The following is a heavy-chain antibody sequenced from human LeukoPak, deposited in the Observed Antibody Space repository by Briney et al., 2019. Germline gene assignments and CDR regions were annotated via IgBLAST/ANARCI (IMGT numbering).Heavy chain of an antibody. Sequence: GASVKVSCKASGYTFTSYGISWVRQAPGQGLEWMGWISAYNGNTNYAQKLQGRVTMTRDTSTSTVYMELSSLRSEDTAVYYCARGSYYDSSGYYYDIGALGYWGQGTLVTVSS. CDR2: ISAYNGNT. J-gene: IGHJ4*02. CDR1: GYTFTSYG. V-gene: IGHV1-18*01. CDR3: ARGSYYDSSGYYYDIGALGY. D-gene: IGHD3-22*01.